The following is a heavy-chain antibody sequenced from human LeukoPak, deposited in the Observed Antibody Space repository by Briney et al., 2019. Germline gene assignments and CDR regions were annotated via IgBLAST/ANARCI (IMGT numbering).Heavy chain of an antibody. D-gene: IGHD2-8*01. CDR3: ARDGTTNRYNWFDS. Sequence: GGSLRLSCTASGFSLSSFQMNWVRQAPGQGLEWISYISDSGTTEYYADSVKGRFTISRDNAKNSLYLQMNSLTGEDTALYYCARDGTTNRYNWFDSWGQGTLVTVSS. CDR1: GFSLSSFQ. J-gene: IGHJ5*01. V-gene: IGHV3-48*03. CDR2: ISDSGTTE.